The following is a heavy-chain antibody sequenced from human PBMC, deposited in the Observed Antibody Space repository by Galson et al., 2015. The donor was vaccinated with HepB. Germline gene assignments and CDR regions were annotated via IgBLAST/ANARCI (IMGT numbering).Heavy chain of an antibody. Sequence: SLRLSCAASGFTFSSYWMHWVRQAPGKGLVWVSRINSDGRSTNYADSVKGRFAISRDNAKNTLYLQMNSLRAEDTAVYYCARRYCTGGVCYLMQMDVWGKGTTVTVSS. CDR3: ARRYCTGGVCYLMQMDV. CDR1: GFTFSSYW. V-gene: IGHV3-74*01. CDR2: INSDGRST. J-gene: IGHJ6*04. D-gene: IGHD2-8*02.